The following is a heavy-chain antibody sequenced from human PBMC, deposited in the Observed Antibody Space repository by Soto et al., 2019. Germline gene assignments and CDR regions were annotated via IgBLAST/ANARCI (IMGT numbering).Heavy chain of an antibody. CDR2: NHYSGNT. V-gene: IGHV4-59*02. D-gene: IGHD3-10*01. CDR1: SCSVIDYY. CDR3: ARETYYSGWFDS. Sequence: SVTLSLTCPVSSCSVIDYYLILIRTPTGKGLEWIGYNHYSGNTNYNPSLKSRVTISTATSESQFSLNLSSVTAADTAVYYCARETYYSGWFDSWGRGTLVTVSS. J-gene: IGHJ5*01.